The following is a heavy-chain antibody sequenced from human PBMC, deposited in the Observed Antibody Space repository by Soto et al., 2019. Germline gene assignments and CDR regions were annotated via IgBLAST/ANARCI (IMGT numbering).Heavy chain of an antibody. CDR1: GFTFSDYY. CDR2: ISSSGSTI. CDR3: ARDGDLSSSSSGPPVAPDPGFDY. D-gene: IGHD6-6*01. J-gene: IGHJ4*02. Sequence: GSLRLSCAASGFTFSDYYMSWIRQAPGKGLEWVSYISSSGSTIYYADSVKGRFTISRDNAKNSLYLQMNSLRAEDTAVYYCARDGDLSSSSSGPPVAPDPGFDYWGQET. V-gene: IGHV3-11*01.